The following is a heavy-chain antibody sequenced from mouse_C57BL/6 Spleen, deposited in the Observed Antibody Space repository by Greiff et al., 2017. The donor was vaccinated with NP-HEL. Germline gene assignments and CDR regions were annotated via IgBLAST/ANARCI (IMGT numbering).Heavy chain of an antibody. CDR1: GFTFSDYG. CDR2: ISSGSSTI. CDR3: AREYGGYYFDY. J-gene: IGHJ2*01. V-gene: IGHV5-17*01. Sequence: DVKLVESGGGLVKPGGSLKLSCAASGFTFSDYGMHWVRQAPEKGLEWVAYISSGSSTIYYADTVKGRFTISRDNAKNTLFLQMTSLRSEDTAMYYCAREYGGYYFDYWGQGTTLTVSS. D-gene: IGHD5-1*01.